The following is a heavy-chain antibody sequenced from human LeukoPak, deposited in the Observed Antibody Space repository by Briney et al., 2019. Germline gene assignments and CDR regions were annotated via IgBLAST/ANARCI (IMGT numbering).Heavy chain of an antibody. CDR3: ARDQGNHDFWSGYYRDYYYYMDV. D-gene: IGHD3-3*01. Sequence: SETLSLTCTVSSGSISTSNYYWGWVRQPPGKALEWTGNIFYSGSTYYNPSLKSRVTISVDTSKNQFSLKLSSVTAADTAVYYCARDQGNHDFWSGYYRDYYYYMDVWGKGTTVTVSS. CDR2: IFYSGST. V-gene: IGHV4-39*07. CDR1: SGSISTSNYY. J-gene: IGHJ6*03.